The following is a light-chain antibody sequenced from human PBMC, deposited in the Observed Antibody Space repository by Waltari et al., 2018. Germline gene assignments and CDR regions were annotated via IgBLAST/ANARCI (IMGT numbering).Light chain of an antibody. J-gene: IGLJ3*02. CDR1: SNDIGSYNR. CDR3: CSYRGGHSWV. V-gene: IGLV2-23*02. Sequence: QSALTLPASVSGSPGQSISISCTGTSNDIGSYNRVSWYQHHPGKAPKLLIYEVNKRPSGVSGRFSGSKSGNTASLTISGLQAEDEGDYYCCSYRGGHSWVFGGGAKLTVL. CDR2: EVN.